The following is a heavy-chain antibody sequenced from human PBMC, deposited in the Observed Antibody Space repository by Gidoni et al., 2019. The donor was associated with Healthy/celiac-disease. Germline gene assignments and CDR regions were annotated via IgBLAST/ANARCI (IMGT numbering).Heavy chain of an antibody. V-gene: IGHV4-59*01. Sequence: QVQLQESVPGLVKPSETLSLTCTFSGGSISRYYWSWIRQPPGKGLEWIGYIYYSGSTNYNPSLKSRVTISVDTSKNQFSLKLSSVTAADTAVYYCARFDDSSGYYYDYWGQGTLVTVSS. CDR2: IYYSGST. CDR1: GGSISRYY. CDR3: ARFDDSSGYYYDY. J-gene: IGHJ4*02. D-gene: IGHD3-22*01.